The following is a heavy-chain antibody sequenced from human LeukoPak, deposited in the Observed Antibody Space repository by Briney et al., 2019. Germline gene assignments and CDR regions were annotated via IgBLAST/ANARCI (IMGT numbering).Heavy chain of an antibody. CDR3: ARAGYATRIWPKSRYDYYHYMDV. V-gene: IGHV1-3*03. CDR2: INAGNGNT. Sequence: ASVKVSCKASGYTFTSYTIHWVRQAPGQRLEWMGWINAGNGNTKDSQEFQDRVTITRDTSASTAYMELRSLSSEDMAVYYCARAGYATRIWPKSRYDYYHYMDVWGKGTTVTVSS. CDR1: GYTFTSYT. J-gene: IGHJ6*03. D-gene: IGHD5-18*01.